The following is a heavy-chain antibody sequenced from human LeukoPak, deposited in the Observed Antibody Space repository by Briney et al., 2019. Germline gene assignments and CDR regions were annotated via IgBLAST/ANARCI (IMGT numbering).Heavy chain of an antibody. CDR2: INQDGTEK. V-gene: IGHV3-7*01. CDR1: GFPFSTYW. D-gene: IGHD3-10*01. CDR3: ARLYGSGSYFIYYYMDV. J-gene: IGHJ6*03. Sequence: GGSLRLSCAASGFPFSTYWMSWVRQAPGKGLEWVANINQDGTEKYYVDSVKGRFSISRDYAKNSLYLQMNSLRVEDTAVYYCARLYGSGSYFIYYYMDVWGKGTTVTISS.